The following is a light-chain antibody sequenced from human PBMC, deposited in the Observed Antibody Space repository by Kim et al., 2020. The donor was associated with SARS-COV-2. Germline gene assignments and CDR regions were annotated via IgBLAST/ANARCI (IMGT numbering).Light chain of an antibody. CDR3: QQYGISPIT. Sequence: EIVLTQSPGTLSLSPGERATLSCRASQSVSNNYLAWCQQKTGQAPRLLIYGASSRANGTPDRFSGSGSGTDFTLTINRLEPEDFADYYCQQYGISPITFGQGTRLEIK. V-gene: IGKV3-20*01. J-gene: IGKJ5*01. CDR2: GAS. CDR1: QSVSNNY.